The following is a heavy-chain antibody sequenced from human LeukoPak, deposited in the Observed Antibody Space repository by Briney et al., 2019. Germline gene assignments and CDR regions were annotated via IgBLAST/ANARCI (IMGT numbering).Heavy chain of an antibody. Sequence: AGASLRLSCAASGFTSSSYAMSWVRQAPGKGLEWVSAISGSGGSTYYADSVKGRFTISRDNSKNTLYLQMNSLRAEDTAVYYCARADSGSYYTGLFDYWGQGTLVTVSS. V-gene: IGHV3-23*01. CDR3: ARADSGSYYTGLFDY. J-gene: IGHJ4*02. D-gene: IGHD1-26*01. CDR1: GFTSSSYA. CDR2: ISGSGGST.